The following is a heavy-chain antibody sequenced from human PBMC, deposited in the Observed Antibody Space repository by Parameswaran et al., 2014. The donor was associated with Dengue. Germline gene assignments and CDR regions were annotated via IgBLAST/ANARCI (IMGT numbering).Heavy chain of an antibody. CDR2: IKQDGSEK. Sequence: VRQAPGKGLEWVANIKQDGSEKYYVDSVKGRFTISRHNSKNTLYLQMNSLRAEDTAVYYCARAQSYGTHYYFDYWGQGTLVTVSS. V-gene: IGHV3-7*05. CDR3: ARAQSYGTHYYFDY. D-gene: IGHD5-18*01. J-gene: IGHJ4*02.